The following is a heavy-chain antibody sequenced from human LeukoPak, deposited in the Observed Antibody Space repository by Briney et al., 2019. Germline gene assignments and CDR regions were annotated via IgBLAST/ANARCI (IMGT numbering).Heavy chain of an antibody. V-gene: IGHV3-33*01. D-gene: IGHD6-13*01. Sequence: PGGSLRLSCVASGFTFSTYGMHWVRQAPGKGLEWVALIWYDGNYKYYADSVKSRFTISRDNSKNTLYLQMNSLRVEDTAVYYCPRDAVQQMEKFDYCGQGTLVTVSS. CDR2: IWYDGNYK. J-gene: IGHJ4*02. CDR1: GFTFSTYG. CDR3: PRDAVQQMEKFDY.